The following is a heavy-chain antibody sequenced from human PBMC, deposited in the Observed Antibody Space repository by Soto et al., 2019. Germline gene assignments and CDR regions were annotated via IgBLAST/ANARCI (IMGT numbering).Heavy chain of an antibody. CDR1: GGTFSSYT. J-gene: IGHJ4*02. D-gene: IGHD1-7*01. CDR2: IIPILGIA. CDR3: ARAPSITGTTVDY. Sequence: QVQLVQSGAEVKKPGSSVKVSCTASGGTFSSYTISWVRQAPGQGLEWMGRIIPILGIANYAQKFQGRVTITADKSTSTAYMELSSLRSEDTAVYYCARAPSITGTTVDYWGQGTLVTVSS. V-gene: IGHV1-69*02.